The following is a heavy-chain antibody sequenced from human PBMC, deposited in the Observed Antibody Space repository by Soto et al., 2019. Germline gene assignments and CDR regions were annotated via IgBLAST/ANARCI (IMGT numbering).Heavy chain of an antibody. J-gene: IGHJ4*02. V-gene: IGHV4-34*01. CDR2: INHSGSP. CDR1: GESLSDYY. D-gene: IGHD2-21*02. CDR3: ARGRGGGNSVYFDH. Sequence: PXGTLSLTCAVYGESLSDYYWSWIRQPPGKGLEWIGEINHSGSPNYNPSLKSRVIISVDTSKNQFSLKVSSVTAADTAVYYCARGRGGGNSVYFDHWGQETLVTVSS.